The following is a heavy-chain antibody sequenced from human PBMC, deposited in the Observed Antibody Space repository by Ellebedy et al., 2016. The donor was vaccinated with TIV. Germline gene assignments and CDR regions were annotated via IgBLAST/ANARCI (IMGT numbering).Heavy chain of an antibody. D-gene: IGHD6-19*01. V-gene: IGHV5-10-1*01. CDR2: IDPSDSYT. CDR3: ARFDGPGAVAGTGVDY. CDR1: GYSFTSYW. Sequence: GGSLRLSXKGSGYSFTSYWISWVRQMPGKGLEWMGRIDPSDSYTNYSPSFQGHVTISADKSISTAYLQWSSLKASDTAMYYCARFDGPGAVAGTGVDYWGQGTLVTVSS. J-gene: IGHJ4*02.